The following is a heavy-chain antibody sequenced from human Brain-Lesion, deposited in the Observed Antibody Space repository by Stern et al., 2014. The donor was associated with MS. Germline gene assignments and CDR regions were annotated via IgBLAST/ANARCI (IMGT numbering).Heavy chain of an antibody. D-gene: IGHD6-19*01. CDR1: GYNFTRYY. J-gene: IGHJ6*03. Sequence: VQLVESGAEVKKPGASVKISCKASGYNFTRYYIHWVRQAPGQGLEWMGIINPDGGTTTYAQNFQGRVTMTSDTSTNTVYLELRSLRSEDTAVYYCAKSGEDSSGLHSRYYYFYYMDFWGRGTTVTVSS. CDR3: AKSGEDSSGLHSRYYYFYYMDF. V-gene: IGHV1-46*01. CDR2: INPDGGTT.